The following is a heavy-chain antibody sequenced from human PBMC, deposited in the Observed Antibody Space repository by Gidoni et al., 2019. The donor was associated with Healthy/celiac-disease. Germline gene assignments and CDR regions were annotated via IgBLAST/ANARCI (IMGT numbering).Heavy chain of an antibody. Sequence: QVQLVQAGAEVKKPGASVKVSCKASGYTFTSYDINWVRQATGQGLEWMGWMNPNSGNTGYAQKFQGRVTMTSNTSISTAYMELSSLRSEDTSVYYCARGSLVLNWFDPWGQGTLVTVSS. J-gene: IGHJ5*02. D-gene: IGHD3-16*01. CDR1: GYTFTSYD. CDR2: MNPNSGNT. CDR3: ARGSLVLNWFDP. V-gene: IGHV1-8*01.